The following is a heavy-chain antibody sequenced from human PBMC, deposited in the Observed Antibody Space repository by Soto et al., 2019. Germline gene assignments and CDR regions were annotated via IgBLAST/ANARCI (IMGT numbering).Heavy chain of an antibody. CDR1: GGSISSSSYY. D-gene: IGHD6-25*01. Sequence: SETLSLTCTVSGGSISSSSYYWGWIRQPPGKGLEWIGSIYYSGSTYYNPSLKSRVTISVDTSKNQFSLKLSSVTAADTAVYYCASAAEVLLPYYFDYWGQGTLVTVSS. J-gene: IGHJ4*02. CDR3: ASAAEVLLPYYFDY. V-gene: IGHV4-39*01. CDR2: IYYSGST.